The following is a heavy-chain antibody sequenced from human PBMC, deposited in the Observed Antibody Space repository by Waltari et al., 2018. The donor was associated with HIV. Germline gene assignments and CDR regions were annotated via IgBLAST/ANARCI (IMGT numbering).Heavy chain of an antibody. V-gene: IGHV3-30-3*01. CDR3: ARDVRGTLAQSSFYFDY. D-gene: IGHD3-10*02. CDR2: ISYDGSNK. J-gene: IGHJ4*02. Sequence: QVQLVESGGGVVQPGRSLRLSCAASGFTFSSYAMHWVRQAPGKGLEWVAVISYDGSNKYYADSVKGRFTISRDNSKNTLYLQMNSLRAEDTAVYYCARDVRGTLAQSSFYFDYWGQGTLVTVSS. CDR1: GFTFSSYA.